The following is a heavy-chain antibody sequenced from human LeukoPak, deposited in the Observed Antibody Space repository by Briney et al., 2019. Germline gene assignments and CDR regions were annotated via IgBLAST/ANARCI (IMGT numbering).Heavy chain of an antibody. CDR2: INPNSGGT. CDR3: ARQYSSSWAGNWFDP. CDR1: GYTFTGYY. V-gene: IGHV1-2*02. D-gene: IGHD6-13*01. J-gene: IGHJ5*02. Sequence: GASVKVSCKASGYTFTGYYMHWVRQAPGQGLEWMGWINPNSGGTNYAQKFQGRVTMTRDTSISTAYMELSRLRSDDTAVYYCARQYSSSWAGNWFDPWGQGTLVTVSS.